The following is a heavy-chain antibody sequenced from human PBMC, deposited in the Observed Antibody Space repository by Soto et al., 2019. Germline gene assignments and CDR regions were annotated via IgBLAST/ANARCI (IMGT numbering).Heavy chain of an antibody. CDR1: GFTCSNYA. CDR3: AKESRGIAPTVTGY. J-gene: IGHJ4*02. V-gene: IGHV3-23*01. CDR2: IVGGGDST. D-gene: IGHD6-13*01. Sequence: EVQLLESGGGLVQPGGSLRLSCAASGFTCSNYAMSWVRQAPGKGLGWVSAIVGGGDSTYYADSVKGRFTISRDNSKNTLHLQMNSLRAEDTAVYFCAKESRGIAPTVTGYWGQGTLVTVSS.